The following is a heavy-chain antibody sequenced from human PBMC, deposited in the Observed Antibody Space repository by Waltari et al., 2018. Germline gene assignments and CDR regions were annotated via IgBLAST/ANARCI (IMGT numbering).Heavy chain of an antibody. CDR2: IYHSGST. CDR1: GYSISSGYY. J-gene: IGHJ6*02. V-gene: IGHV4-38-2*01. CDR3: ARGLAAAAYYYYGMDV. Sequence: QVQLQESGPGLVKSSETLSLICAVSGYSISSGYYWGWIRQPPGKGLAWIGSIYHSGSTYYNPSLKSRVTISVDMSKNQFSLKLSSVTAADTAVYYCARGLAAAAYYYYGMDVWGQGTTVTVSS. D-gene: IGHD6-13*01.